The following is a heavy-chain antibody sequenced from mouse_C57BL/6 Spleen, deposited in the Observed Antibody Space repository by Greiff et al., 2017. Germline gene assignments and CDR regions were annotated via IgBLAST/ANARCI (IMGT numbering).Heavy chain of an antibody. D-gene: IGHD2-4*01. CDR2: IYIGNGYT. CDR3: ARLPGPPYDYEGYFDY. CDR1: GYTFTSYG. V-gene: IGHV1-58*01. Sequence: EVKLLESGAELVRPGSSVKMSCKTSGYTFTSYGINWVKQRPGQGLEWIGYIYIGNGYTEYNEKFKGKATLTSDTSSSTAYMQLSSLTSEDSAIYFCARLPGPPYDYEGYFDYWGQGTTLTVSS. J-gene: IGHJ2*01.